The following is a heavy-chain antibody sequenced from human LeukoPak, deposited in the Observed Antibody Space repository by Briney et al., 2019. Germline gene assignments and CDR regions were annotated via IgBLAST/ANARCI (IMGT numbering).Heavy chain of an antibody. Sequence: QPGGSLRLSCAASGFTLSNYAVHWVRQAPGKGLEWVAVISYDGSKKYYADSVKGRFTISRDNSKNTLYLQMNSLRAEDTAVYYCAKDMADILTGYALGMDVWGQGTTVTVSS. J-gene: IGHJ6*02. CDR2: ISYDGSKK. CDR1: GFTLSNYA. D-gene: IGHD3-9*01. CDR3: AKDMADILTGYALGMDV. V-gene: IGHV3-30-3*01.